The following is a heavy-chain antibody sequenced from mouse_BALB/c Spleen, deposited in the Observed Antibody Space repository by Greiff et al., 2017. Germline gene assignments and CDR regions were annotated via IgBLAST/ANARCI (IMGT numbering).Heavy chain of an antibody. Sequence: ESGPAVIKPSQSLSLTCIASGFSITSCSYCWLWIRQPPGKGLVWMGRICYEGSIYYSPSIKSRSTISSDTSLNKFFIQLSSVTHEDTAMYYCSGDNQGYDGYYGAMDYWGQGTSVTVSS. J-gene: IGHJ4*01. CDR2: ICYEGSI. V-gene: IGHV12-1-1*01. D-gene: IGHD2-3*01. CDR3: SGDNQGYDGYYGAMDY. CDR1: GFSITSCSYC.